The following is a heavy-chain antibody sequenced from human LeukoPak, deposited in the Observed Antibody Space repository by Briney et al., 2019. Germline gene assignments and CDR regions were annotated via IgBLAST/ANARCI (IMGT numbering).Heavy chain of an antibody. CDR3: TRRYCTDGVCPFDI. CDR2: ISRSGDYT. CDR1: GFTFSTSS. Sequence: GGSQRLSCAASGFTFSTSSMTWVRQAPGKGLEWVSSISRSGDYTYYADSVKGRFTMSRDNAKNSLYLQMNSLRAEDTAVYYCTRRYCTDGVCPFDIWGQGTMVTVSS. V-gene: IGHV3-21*01. D-gene: IGHD2-8*01. J-gene: IGHJ3*02.